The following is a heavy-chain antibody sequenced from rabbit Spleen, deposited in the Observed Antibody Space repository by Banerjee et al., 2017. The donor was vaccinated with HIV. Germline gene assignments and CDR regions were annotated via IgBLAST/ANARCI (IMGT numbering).Heavy chain of an antibody. CDR1: GFSFINKHV. CDR3: ARGNYVGDGSAYDL. CDR2: IGVSSGNT. J-gene: IGHJ4*01. V-gene: IGHV1S45*01. D-gene: IGHD6-1*01. Sequence: QEQLVESGGGLVQPEGSLTLTCKASGFSFINKHVMCWVRQAPGRGLEWIACIGVSSGNTYYASWAKGRFTISKTSSTTVTLQMTTLTAADTATYFCARGNYVGDGSAYDLWGPCTLVTVS.